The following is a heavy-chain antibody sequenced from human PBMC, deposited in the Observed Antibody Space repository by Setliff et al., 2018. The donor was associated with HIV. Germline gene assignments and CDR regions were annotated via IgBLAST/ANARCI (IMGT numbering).Heavy chain of an antibody. J-gene: IGHJ4*02. CDR3: ARRKLFKGGALDY. Sequence: PSETLSLTCTVSGDSIDAFYWSWIRQPPGRGLEWIGYIFYNVTTNYSPSLKSRVTMSIDTSKNQFLLNLTSVNASDTAIYCCARRKLFKGGALDYWGQGALVTVSS. CDR1: GDSIDAFY. CDR2: IFYNVTT. V-gene: IGHV4-59*08. D-gene: IGHD1-1*01.